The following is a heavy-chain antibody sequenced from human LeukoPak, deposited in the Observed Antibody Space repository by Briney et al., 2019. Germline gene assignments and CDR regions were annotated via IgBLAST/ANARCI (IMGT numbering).Heavy chain of an antibody. Sequence: GGSLRLSCAASGFTFSSYSMNWVRQAPGKGLEWVSSISSSSSYIYYADSVKGRFTISRDNAKNSLYLQMNSLRAEDTAVYYCARDFATYYYDSSDPEYFQHWGQGTLVTVSS. CDR2: ISSSSSYI. V-gene: IGHV3-21*01. J-gene: IGHJ1*01. CDR3: ARDFATYYYDSSDPEYFQH. CDR1: GFTFSSYS. D-gene: IGHD3-22*01.